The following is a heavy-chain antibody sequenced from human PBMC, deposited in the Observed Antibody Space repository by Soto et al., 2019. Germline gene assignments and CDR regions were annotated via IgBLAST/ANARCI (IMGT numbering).Heavy chain of an antibody. V-gene: IGHV1-18*01. CDR1: RYTFTSYG. CDR2: ISAYNGNT. Sequence: QVQLVQSGAEVKKPGASVKVSCKASRYTFTSYGISWVRQAPGQGLEWVGWISAYNGNTNYAQKLQGRVTMTTDTSTSTAYMELRSLRSDDTAVYYCARHGLGRVRGNYYGMDVWGQGTTVTVSS. D-gene: IGHD3-10*01. CDR3: ARHGLGRVRGNYYGMDV. J-gene: IGHJ6*02.